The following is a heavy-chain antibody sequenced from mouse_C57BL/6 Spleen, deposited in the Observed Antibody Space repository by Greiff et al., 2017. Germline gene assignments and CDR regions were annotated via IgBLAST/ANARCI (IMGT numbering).Heavy chain of an antibody. CDR3: VRRWDGYYGPYYAMDY. CDR1: GYAFSSSW. V-gene: IGHV1-82*01. Sequence: QVQLQQSGPELVKPGASVKISCKASGYAFSSSWMNWVKQRPGKGLEWIGRIYPGDGDTNYNGKFKGKATLTADKSSSTAYIQLSSLTSDDSAVYFCVRRWDGYYGPYYAMDYWGQGTSVTVAS. CDR2: IYPGDGDT. D-gene: IGHD2-3*01. J-gene: IGHJ4*01.